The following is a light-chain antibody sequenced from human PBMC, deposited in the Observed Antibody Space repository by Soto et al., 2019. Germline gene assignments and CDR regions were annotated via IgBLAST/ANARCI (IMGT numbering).Light chain of an antibody. CDR2: WAS. Sequence: DSVMSQTTDSLAVSLGERATINCKSSQSVLYDSNNKNYLAWYQQKPGQPPKLLIYWASTRESGVPDRFSGTGSGTEFPLTISSLQPDDFATYYCQQYNTRFGQGTMVDI. V-gene: IGKV4-1*01. CDR3: QQYNTR. CDR1: QSVLYDSNNKNY. J-gene: IGKJ1*01.